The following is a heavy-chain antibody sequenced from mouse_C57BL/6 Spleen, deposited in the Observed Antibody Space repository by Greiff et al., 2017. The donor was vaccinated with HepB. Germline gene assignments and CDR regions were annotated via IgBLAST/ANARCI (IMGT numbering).Heavy chain of an antibody. D-gene: IGHD1-1*01. V-gene: IGHV1-69*01. J-gene: IGHJ1*03. CDR1: GYTFTSYW. CDR2: IDPSDSYT. Sequence: QVQLQQPGAELVMPGASVKLSCKASGYTFTSYWMHWVKQRPGQGLEWIGEIDPSDSYTNYNQKFKGKSTLTVDKSSSTAYMQLSSLTSEDSAVYYCARYHYYGSFWDFDGWGTGTTVTVSS. CDR3: ARYHYYGSFWDFDG.